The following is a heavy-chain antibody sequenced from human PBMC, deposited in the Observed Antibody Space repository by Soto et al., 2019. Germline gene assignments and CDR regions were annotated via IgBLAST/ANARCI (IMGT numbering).Heavy chain of an antibody. D-gene: IGHD3-3*01. CDR3: AREGTPYYDFWSGAYGMDV. Sequence: LFRAASGFTFSSYGMHWVRQAPGKGLEWVAVIWYDGSNKYYADSVKGRFIISRDNSKNTLSLQINSLRAEDTAVYYCAREGTPYYDFWSGAYGMDVWGQGTTVTVSS. V-gene: IGHV3-33*01. CDR2: IWYDGSNK. J-gene: IGHJ6*02. CDR1: GFTFSSYG.